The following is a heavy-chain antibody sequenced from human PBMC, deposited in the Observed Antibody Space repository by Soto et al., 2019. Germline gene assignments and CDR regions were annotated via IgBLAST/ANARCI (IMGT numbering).Heavy chain of an antibody. Sequence: QAQLVQSGAEVKKPGSSVKVSCKASGGTFNSATFSWVRQSPGQGLQWMGRIIPVLDVTAYPQNFQGRVTITADTARSTVYLDLSGLGTDDTAVYYGARGGKLGGDLDVWGKGTPVIVSS. CDR1: GGTFNSAT. V-gene: IGHV1-69*02. J-gene: IGHJ6*04. CDR2: IIPVLDVT. CDR3: ARGGKLGGDLDV. D-gene: IGHD3-10*01.